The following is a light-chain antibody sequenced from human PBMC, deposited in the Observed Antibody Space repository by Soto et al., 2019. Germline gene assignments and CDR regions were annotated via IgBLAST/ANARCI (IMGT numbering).Light chain of an antibody. V-gene: IGKV3-15*01. Sequence: EIVMTQSPATLSVSPGERATLSCRASQNVSGNLAWYQQKPGQAPSLLIYAASTSATGISARFSGSGSGTDFNLTICSLPSEDFALYYCKQYNKWPLTFGGGTKVEIK. CDR1: QNVSGN. CDR3: KQYNKWPLT. J-gene: IGKJ4*01. CDR2: AAS.